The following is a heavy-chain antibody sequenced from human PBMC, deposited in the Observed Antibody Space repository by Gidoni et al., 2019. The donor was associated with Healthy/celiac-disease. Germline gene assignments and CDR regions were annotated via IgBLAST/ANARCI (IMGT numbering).Heavy chain of an antibody. Sequence: QVQLQESGPGLVKPSPPLSLTCNVSGRSISSGSYYWSWIRQPAGKGRVWIVRIYTSGSTNYNPSLKSRVTISVDTSKNQFSLKLSSVTAADTAVYYCAARGVGATVTTFYYYYMDVWGKGTTVTVSS. CDR3: AARGVGATVTTFYYYYMDV. CDR2: IYTSGST. D-gene: IGHD4-17*01. CDR1: GRSISSGSYY. V-gene: IGHV4-61*02. J-gene: IGHJ6*03.